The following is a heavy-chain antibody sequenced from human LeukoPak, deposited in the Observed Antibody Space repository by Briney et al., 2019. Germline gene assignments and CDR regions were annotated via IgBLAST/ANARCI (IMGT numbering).Heavy chain of an antibody. CDR2: INYSGST. Sequence: PSETLSLTCAVSEMSFSAYYWNWIRQSPGKGLEWIGEINYSGSTKYTPSLEGRGTILIDTSKNQFSLKLTSVTAADTAVYYCARGFPPGSGSRGSHAFDVWGQGIMVTVSS. CDR1: EMSFSAYY. J-gene: IGHJ3*01. D-gene: IGHD6-19*01. V-gene: IGHV4-34*01. CDR3: ARGFPPGSGSRGSHAFDV.